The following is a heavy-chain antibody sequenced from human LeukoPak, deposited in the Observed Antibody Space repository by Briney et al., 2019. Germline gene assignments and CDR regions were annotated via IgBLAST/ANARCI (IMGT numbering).Heavy chain of an antibody. J-gene: IGHJ6*03. CDR2: IYYSGST. Sequence: SETLSLTCTVSGGSISSHYWSWIRQPPGKGLEWIGYIYYSGSTNYNPSLKSRVTISVDTSKNQFSLKLSSVTAADTAVYYCARAERSGYYNYYMDVWGKGTTVTVSS. CDR1: GGSISSHY. V-gene: IGHV4-59*11. D-gene: IGHD3-3*01. CDR3: ARAERSGYYNYYMDV.